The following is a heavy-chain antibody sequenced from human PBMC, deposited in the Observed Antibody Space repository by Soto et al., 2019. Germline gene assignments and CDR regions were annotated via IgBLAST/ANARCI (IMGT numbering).Heavy chain of an antibody. Sequence: EVKLVESGGGLVQPGXXXXXXXXXXXXXXXXDXXXWVRQAPVKGLEWVGNIKQDGSDENYLDSVKGRFTISRDNAKNSMYLQMNSLRAEDTAVHYCARIAARGR. CDR1: XXXXXXDX. V-gene: IGHV3-7*01. CDR2: IKQDGSDE. CDR3: ARIAA. J-gene: IGHJ2*01. D-gene: IGHD6-13*01.